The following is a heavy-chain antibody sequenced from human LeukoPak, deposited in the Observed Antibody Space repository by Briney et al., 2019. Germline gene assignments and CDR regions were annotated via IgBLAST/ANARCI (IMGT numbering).Heavy chain of an antibody. D-gene: IGHD3-22*01. V-gene: IGHV3-9*01. CDR3: ARAASDSSGYDAFDY. CDR1: GFTFDDYA. Sequence: GGSLRLSCAASGFTFDDYAMHWVRQAPGKGLEWVSGISWNSGSIGYADSVKGRFTISRDNAKNTLYLQMNSLRAEDTAVYYCARAASDSSGYDAFDYWGQGTLVTVSP. CDR2: ISWNSGSI. J-gene: IGHJ4*02.